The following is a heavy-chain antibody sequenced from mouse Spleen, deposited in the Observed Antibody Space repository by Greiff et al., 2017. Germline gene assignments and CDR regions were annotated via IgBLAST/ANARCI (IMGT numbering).Heavy chain of an antibody. J-gene: IGHJ2*01. V-gene: IGHV1-76*01. CDR3: ARYDYSYYFDY. CDR1: GYTFTDYY. Sequence: QVHVKQSGAELVRPGASVKLSCKASGYTFTDYYINWVKQRPGQGLEWIARIYPGSGNTYYNEKFKGKATLTAEKSSSTAYMQLSSLTSEDSAVYFCARYDYSYYFDYWGQGTTLTVSS. CDR2: IYPGSGNT. D-gene: IGHD2-4*01.